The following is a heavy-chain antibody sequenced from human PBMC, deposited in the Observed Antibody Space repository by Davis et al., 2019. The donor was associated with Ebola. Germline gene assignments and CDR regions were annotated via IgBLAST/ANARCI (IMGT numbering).Heavy chain of an antibody. J-gene: IGHJ2*01. CDR1: GGSISSSSYY. D-gene: IGHD5-18*01. CDR2: IYYSGST. CDR3: ARSAMVRGYFDL. V-gene: IGHV4-39*01. Sequence: MPSETLSLTCTVSGGSISSSSYYWGWIRQPPGKGLEWIGSIYYSGSTYYNPSLKSRVTISVDTSKNQFSLTLSSVTAADTAVYYCARSAMVRGYFDLWGRGTLVTVSS.